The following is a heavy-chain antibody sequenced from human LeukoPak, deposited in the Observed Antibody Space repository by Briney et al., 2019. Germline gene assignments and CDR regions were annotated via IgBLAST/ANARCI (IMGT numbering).Heavy chain of an antibody. D-gene: IGHD6-19*01. J-gene: IGHJ4*02. CDR1: GFTFSSYG. CDR2: ISYDGSNK. Sequence: GGSLRLSCAASGFTFSSYGMHWVRQAPGKGLEWVAVISYDGSNKYYADSVKGRFTISRDNSKNTLYLQMNSLRAEDTAVYYCAKDGGGSGWNDYWGQGTLVTVSS. CDR3: AKDGGGSGWNDY. V-gene: IGHV3-30*18.